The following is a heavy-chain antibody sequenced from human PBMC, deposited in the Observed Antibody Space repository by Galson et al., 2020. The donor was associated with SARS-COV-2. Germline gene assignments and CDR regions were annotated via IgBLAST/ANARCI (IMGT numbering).Heavy chain of an antibody. CDR1: GFTFSSYG. D-gene: IGHD6-19*01. Sequence: GGSLRLSCAASGFTFSSYGMHWVRQAPGKGLEWVAVIWYDGSNKYYADSVKGRFTISRDNSKNTLYLQMNSLRAEDTDVYYCARDRVPSSGEYYFDYWGQGTLVTVSS. CDR3: ARDRVPSSGEYYFDY. CDR2: IWYDGSNK. V-gene: IGHV3-33*01. J-gene: IGHJ4*02.